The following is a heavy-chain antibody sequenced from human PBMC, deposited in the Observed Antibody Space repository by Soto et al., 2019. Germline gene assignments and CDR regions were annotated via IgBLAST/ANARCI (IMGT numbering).Heavy chain of an antibody. CDR1: GYTFTSYA. V-gene: IGHV1-3*01. Sequence: GASVKASCKAPGYTFTSYAMHWVRQAPGQRLEWMGWINAGNGNTKYSQKFQGRVTITRDTSASTAYMELSSLRSEDTAVYYCARGITLPTPLDYWGQGTLVTVSS. D-gene: IGHD1-20*01. CDR2: INAGNGNT. CDR3: ARGITLPTPLDY. J-gene: IGHJ4*02.